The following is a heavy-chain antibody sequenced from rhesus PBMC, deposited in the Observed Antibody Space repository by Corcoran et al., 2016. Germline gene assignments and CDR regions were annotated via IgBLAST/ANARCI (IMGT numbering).Heavy chain of an antibody. Sequence: EVQRVESGGGLAKPGGALRLPCEASGFSISDYYMDWVRQAPGKGLEWVSRFSNFGGTTWYSESVKGRFTISRDNAKNTLFLQMNSLRGEDTAVYYCSRDFDYWGQGVLVTVTS. V-gene: IGHV3-178*01. CDR2: FSNFGGTT. J-gene: IGHJ4*01. CDR1: GFSISDYY. CDR3: SRDFDY.